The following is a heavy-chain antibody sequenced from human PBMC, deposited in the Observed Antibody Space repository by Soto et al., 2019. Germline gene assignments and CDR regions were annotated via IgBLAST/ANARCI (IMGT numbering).Heavy chain of an antibody. CDR3: ARDYAPVAGTHYYGMDV. D-gene: IGHD6-19*01. V-gene: IGHV1-46*01. CDR1: GYTFTSYY. Sequence: QVQLVQSGAEVKKPGASVKVSCKASGYTFTSYYMHWVRQAPGQGLELMGINNPIGGSTSYGQKVEGRVTMTRETPTSTVYMGQSSQRSENTGVYYCARDYAPVAGTHYYGMDVWGQGTTVTVSS. J-gene: IGHJ6*02. CDR2: NNPIGGST.